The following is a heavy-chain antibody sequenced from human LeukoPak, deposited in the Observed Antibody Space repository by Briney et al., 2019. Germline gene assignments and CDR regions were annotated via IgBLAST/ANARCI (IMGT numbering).Heavy chain of an antibody. Sequence: PGGSLRLSCAASGFTFSSYGMHWVRQAPGKGLEWVAFIRYVGRNKYYADAVKGRFTISRDNSKNTLYLQMNSLRAEDTAVYYCARDVVVVPAAMANYYYYYMDVWGKGTTVTISS. CDR1: GFTFSSYG. V-gene: IGHV3-30*02. D-gene: IGHD2-2*01. CDR2: IRYVGRNK. CDR3: ARDVVVVPAAMANYYYYYMDV. J-gene: IGHJ6*03.